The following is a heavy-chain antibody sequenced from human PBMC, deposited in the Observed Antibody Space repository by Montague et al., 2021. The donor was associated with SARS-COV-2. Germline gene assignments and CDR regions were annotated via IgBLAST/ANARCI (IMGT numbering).Heavy chain of an antibody. V-gene: IGHV4-39*01. Sequence: IYYSGSTYYTPSLKSRVTISVDTSKNQFSLKLSSVTAADTAVYYCARLRGDYGGTYDTFDIWGQGTMV. J-gene: IGHJ3*02. D-gene: IGHD4-23*01. CDR2: IYYSGST. CDR3: ARLRGDYGGTYDTFDI.